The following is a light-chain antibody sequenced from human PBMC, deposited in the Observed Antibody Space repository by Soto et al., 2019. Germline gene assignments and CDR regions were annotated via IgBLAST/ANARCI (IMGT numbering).Light chain of an antibody. V-gene: IGKV1-12*01. J-gene: IGKJ1*01. CDR3: QQTLSFPPT. CDR2: TGS. Sequence: DIQMTQSPSSVSASVGDRVTITCRASQAIDSWLAWYQQKPGEAPKLLIFTGSLLHSGVPPRFSGSGSGRDFTLTISSLQPEDFATYYCQQTLSFPPTFGQGTKVDIK. CDR1: QAIDSW.